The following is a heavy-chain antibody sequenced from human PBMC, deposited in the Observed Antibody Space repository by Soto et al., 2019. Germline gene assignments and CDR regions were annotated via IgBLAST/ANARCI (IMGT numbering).Heavy chain of an antibody. J-gene: IGHJ6*02. CDR1: GGSISSSNW. Sequence: QVQLQESGPGLVKPSGTLSLTCAVSGGSISSSNWWSWVRQPPGKGLEWIGEIYHSGSTNYNPSLKSLVTISVDKSKNQFSLKLSSVTAADTAVYYCARAQDYYDSSGIYYYYYGMDVWGQGTTVTVSS. CDR3: ARAQDYYDSSGIYYYYYGMDV. V-gene: IGHV4-4*02. CDR2: IYHSGST. D-gene: IGHD3-22*01.